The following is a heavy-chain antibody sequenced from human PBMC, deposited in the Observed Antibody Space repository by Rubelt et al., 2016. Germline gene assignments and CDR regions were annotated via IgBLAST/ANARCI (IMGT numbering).Heavy chain of an antibody. Sequence: QLQLQESGSGLVKPSQTLSLTCAVSGGSINSGGYSWSWIRQPPGKGLEWIGYIYQSGNTYYNPSLESRVNIELDRSKNHFSLGWTSVTAADTAVYYCARVNSQRDAGWFDPWGPGTLVTVSS. CDR3: ARVNSQRDAGWFDP. CDR1: GGSINSGGYS. CDR2: IYQSGNT. D-gene: IGHD2-21*01. J-gene: IGHJ5*02. V-gene: IGHV4-30-2*01.